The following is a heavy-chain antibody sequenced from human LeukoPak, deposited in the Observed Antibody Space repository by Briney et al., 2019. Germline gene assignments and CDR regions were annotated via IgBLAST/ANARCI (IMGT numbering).Heavy chain of an antibody. CDR1: GYTFTNYG. CDR2: ISPYNGNT. J-gene: IGHJ4*02. Sequence: ASVKVSCKASGYTFTNYGISWVRQAPGHGLEWMGWISPYNGNTNYAQNLRGRVTMTTDTSTSTAYMELRSLRSDDTAVYYCARDIGYNYGSYFFDYWGQGTLVTVSS. CDR3: ARDIGYNYGSYFFDY. V-gene: IGHV1-18*01. D-gene: IGHD5-18*01.